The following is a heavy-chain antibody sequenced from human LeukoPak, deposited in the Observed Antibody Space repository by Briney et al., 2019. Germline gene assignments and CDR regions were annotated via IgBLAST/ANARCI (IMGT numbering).Heavy chain of an antibody. Sequence: GGTLRLSRAASGFTFSSYNMNWVRQAPGKGLQWVSYISGSSITIYYADSVKGRFTTSRDNAKNSLYLQMNSLGDEDTAVYYCARGTTVLNYWGQGTLVTVSS. CDR1: GFTFSSYN. V-gene: IGHV3-48*02. CDR2: ISGSSITI. CDR3: ARGTTVLNY. J-gene: IGHJ4*02. D-gene: IGHD1/OR15-1a*01.